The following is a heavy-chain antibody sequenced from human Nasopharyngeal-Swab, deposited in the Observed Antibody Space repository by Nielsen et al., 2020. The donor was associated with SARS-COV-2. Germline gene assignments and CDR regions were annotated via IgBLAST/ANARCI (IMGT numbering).Heavy chain of an antibody. D-gene: IGHD2-15*01. CDR1: GYTFTSYG. CDR2: ISAYNGNT. V-gene: IGHV1-18*01. CDR3: ARDYPGGSCFDY. J-gene: IGHJ4*02. Sequence: AAGNVSCKASGYTFTSYGISWVRQAPGQGLEWMGWISAYNGNTNYAQKLQGRVTMTTDTSTSTAYMELRSLRSDDTAVYYCARDYPGGSCFDYWGQGTLVTVSS.